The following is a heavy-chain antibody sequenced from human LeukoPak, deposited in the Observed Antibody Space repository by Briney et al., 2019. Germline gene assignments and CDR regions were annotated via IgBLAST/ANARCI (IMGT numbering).Heavy chain of an antibody. CDR1: GFILRSYA. V-gene: IGHV3-23*01. CDR2: ISGSGGST. CDR3: ARGREEVVHY. D-gene: IGHD6-6*01. J-gene: IGHJ4*02. Sequence: GGSLRLSCAASGFILRSYAMSWVRQAPGKGLEWVSAISGSGGSTYYADSVRGRFTISRDNSKNTLYVQMNSLRVEDTAVYYCARGREEVVHYWGQGTLVTVSS.